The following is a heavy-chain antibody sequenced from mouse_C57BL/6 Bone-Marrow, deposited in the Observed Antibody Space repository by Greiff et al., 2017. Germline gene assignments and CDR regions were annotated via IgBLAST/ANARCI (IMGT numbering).Heavy chain of an antibody. V-gene: IGHV1-78*01. CDR2: IYPRDGST. D-gene: IGHD2-4*01. CDR3: ARSGYDYAWAMDY. CDR1: GYTFTDHT. J-gene: IGHJ4*01. Sequence: VHLVESDAELVKPGASVKISCKVSGYTFTDHTIHWMKQRPEQGLEWIGYIYPRDGSTKYNEKFKGKATLTADKSSSTAYMQLNSLTSEDSAVYFCARSGYDYAWAMDYWGQGTSVTVSS.